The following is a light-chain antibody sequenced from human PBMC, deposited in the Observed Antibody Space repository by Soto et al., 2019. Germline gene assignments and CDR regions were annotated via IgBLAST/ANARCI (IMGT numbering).Light chain of an antibody. Sequence: QSALTQPASVSGSSGQSITISCSGTNSDIGSYNYVSWYLQHPGKAPKLIVFEVSNRPSGISDRFSGSKSGNTAYLTIPGLQTEDEAVYYCNSFTSSNTLPYVFGTGTKATVL. J-gene: IGLJ1*01. CDR3: NSFTSSNTLPYV. CDR1: NSDIGSYNY. V-gene: IGLV2-14*01. CDR2: EVS.